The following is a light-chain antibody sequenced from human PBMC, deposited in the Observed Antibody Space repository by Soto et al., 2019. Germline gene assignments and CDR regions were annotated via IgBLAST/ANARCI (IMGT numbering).Light chain of an antibody. CDR1: SGHSSYA. CDR3: QTWGTGIHVV. V-gene: IGLV4-69*01. Sequence: QLVLTQSPSASASLGASVKLTCTLSSGHSSYAIAWHQQQPEKGPRYLMKLTSDGSHSKGDGIPDRFSGSSSGAERYLTIARLQSEDEADYYCQTWGTGIHVVFGGGTKVTVL. J-gene: IGLJ2*01. CDR2: LTSDGSH.